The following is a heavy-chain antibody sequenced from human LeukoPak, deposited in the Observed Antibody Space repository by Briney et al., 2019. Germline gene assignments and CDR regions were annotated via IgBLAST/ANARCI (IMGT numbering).Heavy chain of an antibody. CDR1: GGSIISNSHN. Sequence: PSETLSLTCTVSGGSIISNSHNWGWIRQPPGKGLESIGSIYFSEYTYDNASFKSRVTISVDTSKNQFSLRLSSVTAADTALYYCAYSGSYGHLGYWGQGIPVTVAS. J-gene: IGHJ4*02. CDR2: IYFSEYT. D-gene: IGHD1-26*01. V-gene: IGHV4-39*01. CDR3: AYSGSYGHLGY.